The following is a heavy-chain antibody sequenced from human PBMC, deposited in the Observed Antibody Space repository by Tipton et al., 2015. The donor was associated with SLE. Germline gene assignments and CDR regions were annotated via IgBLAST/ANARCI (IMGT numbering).Heavy chain of an antibody. CDR3: ARVQAYEGFDP. J-gene: IGHJ5*02. CDR1: GVSISSGGHY. D-gene: IGHD3-16*01. V-gene: IGHV4-31*03. Sequence: TLSLTCTVSGVSISSGGHYWSWLRQLPGKGLEWIGYLHYSGSTYYNPSLKSRVTISVDTSKNQFSLKLSSVTAADTAVYYCARVQAYEGFDPWGQGTLVTVSS. CDR2: LHYSGST.